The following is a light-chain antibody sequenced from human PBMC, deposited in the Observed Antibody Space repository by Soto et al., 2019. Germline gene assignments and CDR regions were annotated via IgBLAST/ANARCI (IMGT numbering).Light chain of an antibody. V-gene: IGLV2-14*01. CDR3: SSHTSYSTRV. CDR2: EVS. J-gene: IGLJ1*01. Sequence: QSALTQPASVSGSPGQSIAISCTGTSSDVGGYHYVSWYQQHPGKAPKLMIHEVSNRPSGISDRFSGSKSGNTASLTISGLQADDEADYYCSSHTSYSTRVFGTGTKLTVL. CDR1: SSDVGGYHY.